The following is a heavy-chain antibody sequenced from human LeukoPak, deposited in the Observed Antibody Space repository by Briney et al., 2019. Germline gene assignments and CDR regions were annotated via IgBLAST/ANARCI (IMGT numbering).Heavy chain of an antibody. V-gene: IGHV4-59*08. Sequence: SETLSLTCTVSGGSISSYYWSWIRQHPGKGLEWVGYIYYSGSTNYNPSLKSRLTISVDTPKNQFSLKLSSVTAADTAVYYCARAQRGYSFVFDLWGRGTLASVSS. CDR1: GGSISSYY. J-gene: IGHJ4*02. CDR3: ARAQRGYSFVFDL. CDR2: IYYSGST. D-gene: IGHD5-18*01.